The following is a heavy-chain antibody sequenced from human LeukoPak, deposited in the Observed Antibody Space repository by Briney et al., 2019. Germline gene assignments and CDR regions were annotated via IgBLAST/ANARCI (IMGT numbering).Heavy chain of an antibody. V-gene: IGHV3-23*01. D-gene: IGHD3-22*01. CDR2: ISGSGGST. CDR3: AKDREGYYDSSGYYPFDY. Sequence: GGSLRLSCAASGFTFSSYGMSWVRQAPGKGLEWVSAISGSGGSTYYADSVKGRFTISRDNSKNTLYLQMNSLRAEDTAVYYCAKDREGYYDSSGYYPFDYWGQGTLVTVSS. CDR1: GFTFSSYG. J-gene: IGHJ4*02.